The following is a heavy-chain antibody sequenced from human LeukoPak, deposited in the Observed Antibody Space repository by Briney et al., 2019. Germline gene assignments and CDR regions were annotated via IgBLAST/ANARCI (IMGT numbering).Heavy chain of an antibody. D-gene: IGHD3-10*01. CDR3: ARWYYGSGATRFDY. V-gene: IGHV4-34*01. CDR2: INHSGST. CDR1: GGTFSGYD. Sequence: PSESLTLTCAAYGGTFSGYDWSWIRQPPGKGLEWIGEINHSGSTNYNPSLKSRVTISVDTSKNQFSLELSSVTAADTAVYYCARWYYGSGATRFDYWGQGTLVTVSS. J-gene: IGHJ4*02.